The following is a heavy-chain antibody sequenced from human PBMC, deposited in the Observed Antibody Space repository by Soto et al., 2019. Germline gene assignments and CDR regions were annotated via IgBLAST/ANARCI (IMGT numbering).Heavy chain of an antibody. D-gene: IGHD3-16*02. Sequence: GGSLRLSCAASGFPFSNAWMSWVRQAPGEGLEWVARIKSETDGGTTDYGAPVEGRFTISRDDSKNTLDLQMTNLKTEDTAVYYCTIYDYIWGKYSYRRANWGQGAQVTV. V-gene: IGHV3-15*01. CDR2: IKSETDGGTT. CDR1: GFPFSNAW. J-gene: IGHJ4*02. CDR3: TIYDYIWGKYSYRRAN.